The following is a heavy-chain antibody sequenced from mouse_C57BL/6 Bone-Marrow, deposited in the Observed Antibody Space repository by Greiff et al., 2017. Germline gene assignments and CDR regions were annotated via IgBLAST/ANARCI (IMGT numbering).Heavy chain of an antibody. V-gene: IGHV14-4*01. CDR2: IDPENGDT. CDR1: GFNIKDDY. Sequence: EVKLVESGAELVRPGASVKLSCTASGFNIKDDYMHWVKQRPEQGLEWIGWIDPENGDTEYASKFQGKATITADTSSNTAYLQLSSLTSEDTAVYYCTTRRDNWGQGTLVTVSA. CDR3: TTRRDN. J-gene: IGHJ3*01.